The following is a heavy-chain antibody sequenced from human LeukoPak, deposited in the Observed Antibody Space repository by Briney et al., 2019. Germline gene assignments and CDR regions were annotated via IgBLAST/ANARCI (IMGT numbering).Heavy chain of an antibody. CDR2: IIPIFGTA. J-gene: IGHJ4*02. CDR1: GGTFSSYA. Sequence: SVKVSCKASGGTFSSYAIRWVRQAPGQGLEWMGGIIPIFGTANYAQKFQGRVTITTGESKSTAYMELSSLRSEDTAVYYCAARKRGYSGYMYFDYWGQGTLVTVSS. D-gene: IGHD5-12*01. CDR3: AARKRGYSGYMYFDY. V-gene: IGHV1-69*05.